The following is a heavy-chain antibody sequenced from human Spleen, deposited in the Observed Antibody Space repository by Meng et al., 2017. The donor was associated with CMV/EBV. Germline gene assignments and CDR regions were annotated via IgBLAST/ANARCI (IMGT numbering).Heavy chain of an antibody. CDR3: AKDDYNSSPRRFDS. D-gene: IGHD4/OR15-4a*01. V-gene: IGHV3-7*03. CDR1: GFPLNNYW. Sequence: GESLKISCAASGFPLNNYWMSWVRQAPGKGLEWVANIKQDGSETYYVDSVKGRFTISRDNSKNTLYLQMNSLRAGDTAVYYCAKDDYNSSPRRFDSWGQGTLVTVSS. CDR2: IKQDGSET. J-gene: IGHJ5*01.